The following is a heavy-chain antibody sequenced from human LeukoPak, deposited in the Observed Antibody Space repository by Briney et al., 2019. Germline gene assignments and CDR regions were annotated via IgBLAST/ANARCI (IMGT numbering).Heavy chain of an antibody. CDR3: ARGRSAAGISRFAY. CDR1: GGSFSVYY. J-gene: IGHJ4*02. V-gene: IGHV4-34*01. Sequence: SETLSLTCAVYGGSFSVYYWSWIRQPPGKWREWIGEINHSGSTNYNPSLKSRATISVDTSKNQFSLKLSPVTAADAAVYYCARGRSAAGISRFAYWGQGTLVTVSS. D-gene: IGHD6-13*01. CDR2: INHSGST.